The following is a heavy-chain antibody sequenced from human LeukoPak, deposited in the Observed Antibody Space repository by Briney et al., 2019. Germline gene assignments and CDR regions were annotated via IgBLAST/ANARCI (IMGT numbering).Heavy chain of an antibody. Sequence: PGGSLRLSCAASGFTFSNYAMHWVRQAPGKGLEWVAVISYDGSNKYYADSVKGRFTISRDNSKNTLYLQMNSLRAEDTAVYYCARAGKLGYYDSSGPFGYWGQGTLVTVSS. CDR3: ARAGKLGYYDSSGPFGY. V-gene: IGHV3-30*04. D-gene: IGHD3-22*01. J-gene: IGHJ4*02. CDR1: GFTFSNYA. CDR2: ISYDGSNK.